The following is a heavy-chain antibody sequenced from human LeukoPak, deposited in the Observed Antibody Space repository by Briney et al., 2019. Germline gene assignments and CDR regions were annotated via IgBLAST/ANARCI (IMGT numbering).Heavy chain of an antibody. CDR3: AGTYGDDPSNFDY. V-gene: IGHV3-21*01. Sequence: GGSLRLSCAASEFTFSTYSMNWVRQAPGKGLEWVASISSSSTYIYYADSVKGRLTISRDNAKSSLYLQMNSLRAEDTAVYYCAGTYGDDPSNFDYWGQGTLVTVSS. J-gene: IGHJ4*02. CDR2: ISSSSTYI. D-gene: IGHD4-17*01. CDR1: EFTFSTYS.